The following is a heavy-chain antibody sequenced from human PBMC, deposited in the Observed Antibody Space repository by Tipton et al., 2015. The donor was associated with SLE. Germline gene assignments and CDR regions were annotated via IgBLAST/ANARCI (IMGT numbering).Heavy chain of an antibody. V-gene: IGHV4-31*03. D-gene: IGHD3-3*01. CDR3: AGSGEHYFDY. CDR1: GGSISSGGYY. CDR2: IYFSGTT. J-gene: IGHJ4*02. Sequence: LRLSCTVSGGSISSGGYYWGWIRQHPGKGLEWIGYIYFSGTTYYNPSLKSRVTMSVDTSKNQFSLKLSSVTAADTAVYYCAGSGEHYFDYWGQGTLVTVSS.